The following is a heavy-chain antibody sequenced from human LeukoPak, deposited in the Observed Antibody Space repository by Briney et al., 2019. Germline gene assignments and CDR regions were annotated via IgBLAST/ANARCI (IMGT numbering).Heavy chain of an antibody. V-gene: IGHV4-61*01. CDR3: ASSQKRGVYYMDV. D-gene: IGHD2-8*01. Sequence: SETLSLTCTVSGYSISSGYYWSWIRQPPGKGLEWIGYIYYSGSTNYNPSLKSRVTISVDTSKNQFSLKLSSVTAADTAVYYCASSQKRGVYYMDVWGKGTTVTISS. CDR1: GYSISSGYY. CDR2: IYYSGST. J-gene: IGHJ6*03.